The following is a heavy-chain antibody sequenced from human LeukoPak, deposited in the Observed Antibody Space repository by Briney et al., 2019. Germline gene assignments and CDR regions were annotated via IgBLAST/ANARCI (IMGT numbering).Heavy chain of an antibody. CDR1: GGSINRSRCY. D-gene: IGHD5-12*01. Sequence: SETLSLTCSVSGGSINRSRCYWGWSRQPPGKGLEWIGTIYNNGDTYYNPSLKSRLTISVDTSKNQFSLELTSVTAADTAVYYCAIVGCSGSDYFTDYWGQGTLVTVSS. CDR2: IYNNGDT. CDR3: AIVGCSGSDYFTDY. J-gene: IGHJ4*02. V-gene: IGHV4-39*01.